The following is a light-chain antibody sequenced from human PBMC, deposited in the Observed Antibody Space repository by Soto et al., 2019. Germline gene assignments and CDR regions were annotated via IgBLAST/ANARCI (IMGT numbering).Light chain of an antibody. CDR1: SSNIGTGND. Sequence: QSVLTQPPSVSGAPGQRVTISCSGSSSNIGTGNDVHWYQQLPGAAPKLLIYGATRRPSGVPDRFSGSRSGNSAFLAITGLQVEDASVYYCQSFDSSLSGSLFGGGTQLTVL. CDR2: GAT. J-gene: IGLJ3*02. V-gene: IGLV1-40*01. CDR3: QSFDSSLSGSL.